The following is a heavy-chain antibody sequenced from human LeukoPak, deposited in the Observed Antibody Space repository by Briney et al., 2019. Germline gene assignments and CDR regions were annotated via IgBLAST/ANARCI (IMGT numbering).Heavy chain of an antibody. D-gene: IGHD3-10*01. CDR3: GRGGQALDI. J-gene: IGHJ3*02. V-gene: IGHV6-1*01. Sequence: SQTLSLTCAIFGDSVSSNSVAWNWIRQSPSRGLEWLARTYYKSKWNYNYAPSVKSRITINPDTSKNQFSLQLNSVNSEDTAVYYCGRGGQALDIWGQGTMVTVSS. CDR1: GDSVSSNSVA. CDR2: TYYKSKWNY.